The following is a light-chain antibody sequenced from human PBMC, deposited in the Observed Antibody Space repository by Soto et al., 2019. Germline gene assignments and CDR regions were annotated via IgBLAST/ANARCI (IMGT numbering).Light chain of an antibody. CDR2: SNN. J-gene: IGLJ2*01. CDR3: ATWDDRLSDLV. V-gene: IGLV1-47*01. CDR1: SSNIGTNY. Sequence: QSVLTQSPSASGTPGQRVTISCSGSSSNIGTNYVYWYQQLQGTAPKLLISSNNERPSGVPDRFSGSKSGTSASLAISGLRSEAEADYYCATWDDRLSDLVFGGGTKHTVL.